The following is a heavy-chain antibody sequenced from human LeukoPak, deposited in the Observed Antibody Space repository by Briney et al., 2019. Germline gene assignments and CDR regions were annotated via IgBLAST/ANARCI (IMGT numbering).Heavy chain of an antibody. CDR3: ATRDYHDSRGYYYYYFDY. CDR2: ISGSGGST. J-gene: IGHJ4*02. CDR1: GFTFNNYA. Sequence: HPGGSLRLSCAASGFTFNNYAMRWVRQAPGKGLEWVSGISGSGGSTYYADSVKGRFTISRDNSTTTVYLQMNSLRAEDTAVYYCATRDYHDSRGYYYYYFDYWGQGTLVTVSS. D-gene: IGHD3-22*01. V-gene: IGHV3-23*01.